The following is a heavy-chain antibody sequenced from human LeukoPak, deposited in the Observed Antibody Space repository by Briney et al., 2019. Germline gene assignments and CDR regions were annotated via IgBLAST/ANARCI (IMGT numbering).Heavy chain of an antibody. V-gene: IGHV3-48*04. CDR2: ISSSGSTI. CDR1: GFTFSSYS. Sequence: TGGSLRLSCTASGFTFSSYSMNWVRQAPGKGLEWVSYISSSGSTIYYADSVKGRFTISRDNAKNSLYLQMNSLRAEDTAVYYCAKEGGSRYSSGWHYFDNWGQGILVTVSS. CDR3: AKEGGSRYSSGWHYFDN. J-gene: IGHJ4*02. D-gene: IGHD6-19*01.